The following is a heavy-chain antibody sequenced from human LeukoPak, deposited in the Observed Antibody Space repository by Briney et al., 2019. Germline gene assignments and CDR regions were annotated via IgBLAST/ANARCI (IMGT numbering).Heavy chain of an antibody. CDR2: MSHSGST. CDR3: ARFKRAGGWSYFDY. CDR1: DDSISGNIYF. D-gene: IGHD6-19*01. Sequence: SETLSLTCTVSDDSISGNIYFWSWIRQPPGKGLEWIGYMSHSGSTDYNPSLKSRVTISVDTSKNQFSLKLSSVTAADTAVYYCARFKRAGGWSYFDYWGQGTLVTVSS. V-gene: IGHV4-61*01. J-gene: IGHJ4*02.